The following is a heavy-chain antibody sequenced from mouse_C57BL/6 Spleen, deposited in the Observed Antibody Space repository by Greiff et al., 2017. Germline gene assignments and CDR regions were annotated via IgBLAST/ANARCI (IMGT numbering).Heavy chain of an antibody. CDR2: IYTGSGST. CDR3: ASHTAVVAPYSMDY. V-gene: IGHV1-55*01. CDR1: GYTFTSYW. Sequence: VQLQQSGGGLVKPGASVKMSCTASGYTFTSYWITWVKQGPGQGLEWIGDIYTGSGSTNYDEKFKSKATLTVDTASSTAYMQLSSLTSEDSAVDYCASHTAVVAPYSMDYWGQGTSVTVSS. J-gene: IGHJ4*01. D-gene: IGHD1-1*01.